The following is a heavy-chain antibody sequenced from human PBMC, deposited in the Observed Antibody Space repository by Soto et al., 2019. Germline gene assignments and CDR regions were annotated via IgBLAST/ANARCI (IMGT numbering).Heavy chain of an antibody. CDR2: IWYDGSNK. CDR3: ARDRVEVVVAATGDYYGMDV. CDR1: GFTFSSYG. D-gene: IGHD2-15*01. Sequence: GGSLRLSCAASGFTFSSYGMHWVRQAPGKGLEWVAVIWYDGSNKYYADSVKGRFTISRDNSKNTLYLQMNSLRAEDTAVYYCARDRVEVVVAATGDYYGMDVWGQGTTVTVSS. J-gene: IGHJ6*02. V-gene: IGHV3-33*01.